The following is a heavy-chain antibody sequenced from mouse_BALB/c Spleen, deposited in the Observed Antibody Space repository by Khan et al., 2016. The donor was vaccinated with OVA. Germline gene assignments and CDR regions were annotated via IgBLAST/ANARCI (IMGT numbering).Heavy chain of an antibody. D-gene: IGHD2-3*01. CDR2: IWSDGST. J-gene: IGHJ4*01. Sequence: QVQLKQSGPGLVAPSQSLSITCTVSGFSLTTYGVHWVRQPPGKGLEWLVVIWSDGSTNYNSVLKSRLSISKDNSKSQVFLKMNSLQTDDTAMYYCARWFDGYSSLYAMDYWGQGTSATVSS. CDR1: GFSLTTYG. V-gene: IGHV2-6*02. CDR3: ARWFDGYSSLYAMDY.